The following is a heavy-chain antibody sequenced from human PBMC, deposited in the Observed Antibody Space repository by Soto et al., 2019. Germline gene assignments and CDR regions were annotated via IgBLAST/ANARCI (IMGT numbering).Heavy chain of an antibody. CDR3: ARDDSSGYSAY. D-gene: IGHD3-22*01. V-gene: IGHV4-30-4*01. Sequence: PSETLSLTCTVSGGSISSGDYYWSWIRQPPGKGLEWIGYIYYSGSTYYTPSLKSRVTISVDTSKNQFSLKLSSVTAADTAVYYCARDDSSGYSAYWGQGTLVTVSS. J-gene: IGHJ4*02. CDR1: GGSISSGDYY. CDR2: IYYSGST.